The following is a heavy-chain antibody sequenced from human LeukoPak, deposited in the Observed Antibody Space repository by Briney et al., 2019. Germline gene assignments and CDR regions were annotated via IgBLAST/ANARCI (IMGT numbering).Heavy chain of an antibody. CDR1: GGSISSYY. D-gene: IGHD6-13*01. J-gene: IGHJ4*02. CDR2: IYYSGST. V-gene: IGHV4-59*01. Sequence: SETLSLTCTVSGGSISSYYWSWIRQPPGKGLEWIGYIYYSGSTNYNPSLKSRVTISVDTSKNQFSLKLSSVTAADTAVYYCASRIAAAGTGRGYFDYWGQGTLLTVSS. CDR3: ASRIAAAGTGRGYFDY.